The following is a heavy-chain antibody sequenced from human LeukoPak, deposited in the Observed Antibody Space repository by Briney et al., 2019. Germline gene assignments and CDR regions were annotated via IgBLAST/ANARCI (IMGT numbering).Heavy chain of an antibody. CDR1: GFTFSSYA. V-gene: IGHV3-23*01. CDR2: ISGSGGST. J-gene: IGHJ6*03. Sequence: PGGSLRLSCAASGFTFSSYAMSWVRQAPGKGLEWVSAISGSGGSTYYADSVKGRFTISRDNSKNTLYLQMNSLRAEDTAVYYCARDGGSGSYYDYYYMDVWGKGTTVTVSS. D-gene: IGHD3-10*01. CDR3: ARDGGSGSYYDYYYMDV.